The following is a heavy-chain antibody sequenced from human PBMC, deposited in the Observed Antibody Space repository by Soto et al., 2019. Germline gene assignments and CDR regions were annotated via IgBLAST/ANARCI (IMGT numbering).Heavy chain of an antibody. CDR2: VYYNENT. CDR3: ARRERYYGSPGWFDP. J-gene: IGHJ5*02. Sequence: ETLSLTCSVSGASISRVTYYWGWIRQPPGKVLEWIGTVYYNENTYHKPALKSRVTLTVDTAKNQFSRNLRSGTAADTAMYFCARRERYYGSPGWFDPWGPGTLVTVS. D-gene: IGHD3-10*01. V-gene: IGHV4-39*01. CDR1: GASISRVTYY.